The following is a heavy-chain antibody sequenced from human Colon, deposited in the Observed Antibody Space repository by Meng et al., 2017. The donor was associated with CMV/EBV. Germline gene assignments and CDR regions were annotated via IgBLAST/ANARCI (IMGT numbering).Heavy chain of an antibody. V-gene: IGHV3-9*01. D-gene: IGHD3-10*01. Sequence: GGSLSPSCAASGFTFDDYAMLWVRQAPGKGLEWVSGISWNSGSTAYADSVKGRFTISRDNAKDTLHLQMNSLRAEDTAVYYCARDPHFGALDYWGQGTLVTVSS. J-gene: IGHJ4*02. CDR1: GFTFDDYA. CDR2: ISWNSGST. CDR3: ARDPHFGALDY.